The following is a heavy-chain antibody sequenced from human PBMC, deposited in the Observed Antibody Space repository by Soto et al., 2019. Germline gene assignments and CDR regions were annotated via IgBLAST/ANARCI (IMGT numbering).Heavy chain of an antibody. CDR1: GFTGGSIY. V-gene: IGHV3-53*01. CDR3: ARESKPIRLPLDD. J-gene: IGHJ4*02. Sequence: GGSLRLSCAASGFTGGSIYRSWVRQAPGKGLEWVSGIFSADTTHYADSGKGRFTISRDNSKNSLYLQMNSLRAEETAVYSCARESKPIRLPLDDWGQGTLVTVSS. CDR2: IFSADTT. D-gene: IGHD5-18*01.